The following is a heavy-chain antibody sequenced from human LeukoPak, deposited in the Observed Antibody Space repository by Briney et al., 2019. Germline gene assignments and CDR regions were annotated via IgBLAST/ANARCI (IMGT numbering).Heavy chain of an antibody. CDR1: GFTFNTYA. D-gene: IGHD6-19*01. CDR2: IKSDGKT. CDR3: AKCRVETYSSGWCNWLDP. V-gene: IGHV3-23*01. J-gene: IGHJ5*02. Sequence: GGSLRLSCAASGFTFNTYAMSWVRQAPGMGLEWVSAIKSDGKTHYADSVKGRFTISRDNSKNTLSLQINSLRAEDTALYYCAKCRVETYSSGWCNWLDPWGQGAQVTVSS.